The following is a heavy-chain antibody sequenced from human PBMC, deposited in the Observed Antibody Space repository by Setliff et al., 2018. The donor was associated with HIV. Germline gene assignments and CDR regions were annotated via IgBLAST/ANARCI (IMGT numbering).Heavy chain of an antibody. V-gene: IGHV4-34*01. Sequence: KSSETLSLTCAVYGGSFSGYYWSWIRQPPGKGLEWIGEFNHSGSTNYNPSLKSRVSISGDTSKNQFSLNLTSVTAADTAVYYCARTAPPRIAAPYNDPFDIWGQGTMVTVSS. D-gene: IGHD6-13*01. CDR1: GGSFSGYY. CDR3: ARTAPPRIAAPYNDPFDI. J-gene: IGHJ3*02. CDR2: FNHSGST.